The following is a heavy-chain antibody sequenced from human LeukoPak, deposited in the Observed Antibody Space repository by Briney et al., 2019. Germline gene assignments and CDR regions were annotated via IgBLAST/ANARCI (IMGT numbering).Heavy chain of an antibody. CDR1: GGSLSSGGYY. J-gene: IGHJ3*02. CDR2: IYYSGST. Sequence: SETLSLTCTVSGGSLSSGGYYWSWIRQHPGKGLEWIGYIYYSGSTYYNPSLKSRVTISVDTSKNQFSLKLSSVTAADTAVYYCARGSLTYYDSSGYYYRAFDIWGQGTMVTVSS. V-gene: IGHV4-31*03. CDR3: ARGSLTYYDSSGYYYRAFDI. D-gene: IGHD3-22*01.